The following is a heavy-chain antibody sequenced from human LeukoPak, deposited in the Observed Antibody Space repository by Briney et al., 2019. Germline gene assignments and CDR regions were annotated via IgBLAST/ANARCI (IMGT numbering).Heavy chain of an antibody. CDR3: AKSMVRAVSGWFDP. V-gene: IGHV3-23*01. Sequence: GGSLRLSCAASGFTFSSYSMNWVRQAPGKGLEWVSVISGSDAGTYYADSVKGRFTISRDNSKNTLYLQMNSLRAEDTAVYYCAKSMVRAVSGWFDPWGQGTLVTVSS. CDR1: GFTFSSYS. J-gene: IGHJ5*02. D-gene: IGHD3-10*01. CDR2: ISGSDAGT.